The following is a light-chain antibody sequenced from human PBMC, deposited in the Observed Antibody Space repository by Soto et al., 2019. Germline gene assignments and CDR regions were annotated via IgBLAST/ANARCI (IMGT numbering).Light chain of an antibody. V-gene: IGKV3-20*01. CDR3: QQYGSSPWT. CDR1: QSVSSSY. Sequence: EMVLTQSPDTLSLSPGERATLSCGASQSVSSSYLAWYQQKPGQAPRVLIYGASSRATGIPDRFSGSGAGTDFTLTISRLEPEDFAVDYCQQYGSSPWTFGQGTKVDIK. CDR2: GAS. J-gene: IGKJ1*01.